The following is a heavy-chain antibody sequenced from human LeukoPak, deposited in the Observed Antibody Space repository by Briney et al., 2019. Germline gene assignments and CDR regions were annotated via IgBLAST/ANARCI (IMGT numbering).Heavy chain of an antibody. J-gene: IGHJ2*01. CDR1: GGSIFSYY. Sequence: PSETLSPTCTVSGGSIFSYYFNWIRQPPGKGLEWIGYIYSNGITSYNPSLRSRSTISIATSKNQFSLRLTSVTAADTATYYCARRAYYDTSGYYPASGYFDLWGRGTLVTVSS. D-gene: IGHD3-22*01. V-gene: IGHV4-59*08. CDR2: IYSNGIT. CDR3: ARRAYYDTSGYYPASGYFDL.